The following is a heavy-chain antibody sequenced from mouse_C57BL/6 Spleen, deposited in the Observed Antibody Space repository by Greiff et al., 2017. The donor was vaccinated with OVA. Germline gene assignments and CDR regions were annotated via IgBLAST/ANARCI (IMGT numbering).Heavy chain of an antibody. CDR3: ARRVGRGLYFDY. J-gene: IGHJ2*01. CDR2: IDPSDSYT. D-gene: IGHD4-1*01. Sequence: QVQLQQPGAELVKPGASVKLSCKASGYTFTSYWMQWVKQRPGQGLEWIGEIDPSDSYTNYNQKFKGKATLTVDTSSSTAYMQLSSLTSEDSAVYYCARRVGRGLYFDYWGQGTTLTVSS. V-gene: IGHV1-50*01. CDR1: GYTFTSYW.